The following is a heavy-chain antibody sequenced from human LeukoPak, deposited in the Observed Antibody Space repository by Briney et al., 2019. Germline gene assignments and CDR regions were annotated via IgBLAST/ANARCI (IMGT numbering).Heavy chain of an antibody. CDR3: ARDRSAAPYYYYYMDV. CDR1: GGSISSGSYY. CDR2: IYYSGST. J-gene: IGHJ6*03. D-gene: IGHD6-13*01. Sequence: SETLSLTCTVSGGSISSGSYYWSWIRQPPEKGLEWIGYIYYSGSTNYNPSLKSRVTISLDTSKNQFSLKLSSVTAADTAVYYCARDRSAAPYYYYYMDVWGKGTTVTVSS. V-gene: IGHV4-61*01.